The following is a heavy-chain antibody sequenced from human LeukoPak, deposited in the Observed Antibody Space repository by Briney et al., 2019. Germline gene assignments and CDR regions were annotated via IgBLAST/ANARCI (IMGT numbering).Heavy chain of an antibody. J-gene: IGHJ4*02. Sequence: SETLSLTCTVSGGSISSYYWSWIRQPPGKGLEWIGYIYYSGSTNYNPSLKSRVTISVDTPKNQFSLKLSSVTAADTAVYHCARALTSSSWSRTHYYFDYWGQGTLVTVSS. CDR1: GGSISSYY. CDR3: ARALTSSSWSRTHYYFDY. D-gene: IGHD6-13*01. CDR2: IYYSGST. V-gene: IGHV4-59*01.